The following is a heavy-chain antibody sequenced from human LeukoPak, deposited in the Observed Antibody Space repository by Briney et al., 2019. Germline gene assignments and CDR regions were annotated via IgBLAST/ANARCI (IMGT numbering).Heavy chain of an antibody. CDR2: IIPIFGTA. V-gene: IGHV1-69*13. J-gene: IGHJ4*02. CDR1: GGTFSSYA. CDR3: ARAYSGSYYKERDYFDY. D-gene: IGHD1-26*01. Sequence: SVKVSCKASGGTFSSYAISWVRQAPGQGLEWMGGIIPIFGTANYAQKFQGRVTITADESTSTAYMELSSLRSEDTAVYYCARAYSGSYYKERDYFDYWGQGTLVTVSS.